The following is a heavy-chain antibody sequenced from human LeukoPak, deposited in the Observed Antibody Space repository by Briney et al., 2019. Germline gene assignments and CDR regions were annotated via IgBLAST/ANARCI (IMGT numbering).Heavy chain of an antibody. Sequence: GASVKVSCKASGYTFTSYGIHWVRQAPGQGLEWLGWINTNTGNPTYAQGFTGRFVFSLDTSVSTAYLQISSLKAEDTAVYYCARDMPGMITFGGVSNGVFDYWGQGTLVTVSS. CDR3: ARDMPGMITFGGVSNGVFDY. D-gene: IGHD3-16*01. J-gene: IGHJ4*02. CDR2: INTNTGNP. V-gene: IGHV7-4-1*02. CDR1: GYTFTSYG.